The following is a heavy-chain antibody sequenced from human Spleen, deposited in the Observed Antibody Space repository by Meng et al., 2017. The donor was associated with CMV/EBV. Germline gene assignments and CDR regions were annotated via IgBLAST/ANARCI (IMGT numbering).Heavy chain of an antibody. D-gene: IGHD6-13*01. V-gene: IGHV3-21*01. Sequence: SCKASGYTFTKYDIIWVRQAPGKGLEWVSSISSSSSYIYYADSVKGRFTISRDNAKNSLYLQMNSLRAEDTAVYYCAREAAAGTGGAFDIWGQGTMVTVSS. J-gene: IGHJ3*02. CDR1: GYTFTKYD. CDR2: ISSSSSYI. CDR3: AREAAAGTGGAFDI.